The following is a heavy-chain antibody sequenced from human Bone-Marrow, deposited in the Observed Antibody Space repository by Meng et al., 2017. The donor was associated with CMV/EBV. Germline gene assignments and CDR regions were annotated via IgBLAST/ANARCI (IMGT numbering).Heavy chain of an antibody. V-gene: IGHV1-8*01. J-gene: IGHJ3*02. CDR2: MNPNSGDI. CDR1: GYTFTNYD. Sequence: ASVKVSCKASGYTFTNYDINWVRQATGQGLKWMGWMNPNSGDIGYAPKFQDRVTMTRHTSISTAYMELSSLRSEDTAVYYCARGLYSYDSGSYIGPLGGSFDIWGQGTVVTVSS. D-gene: IGHD3-10*01. CDR3: ARGLYSYDSGSYIGPLGGSFDI.